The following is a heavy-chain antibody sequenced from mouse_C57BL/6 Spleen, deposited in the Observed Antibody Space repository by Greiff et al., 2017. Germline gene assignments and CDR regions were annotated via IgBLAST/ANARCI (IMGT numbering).Heavy chain of an antibody. Sequence: VQLQQSGPELVKPGASVKIPCKASGYTFTDYNMDWVKQSHGKSLEWIGDINPNNGGTIYNQKFKGKATLTVDKSSSTAYMELRSLTSEDTAVYYCARRVLRSYWYVDVWGTGTTVTVSS. V-gene: IGHV1-18*01. J-gene: IGHJ1*03. D-gene: IGHD1-1*01. CDR2: INPNNGGT. CDR3: ARRVLRSYWYVDV. CDR1: GYTFTDYN.